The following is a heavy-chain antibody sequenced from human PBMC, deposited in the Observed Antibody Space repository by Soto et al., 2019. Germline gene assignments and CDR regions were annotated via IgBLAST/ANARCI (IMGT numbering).Heavy chain of an antibody. D-gene: IGHD3-10*01. CDR2: IYHSGST. CDR1: GGSISSGGYS. Sequence: SSETLSLTCAVSGGSISSGGYSWSWIRQPPGKGLEWIGYIYHSGSTYYNPSLKSRVTISVDRSKNQFSLKLSSVTAADTAVYYCARAIGWFGELLGGYYFDYWGQGTLVT. CDR3: ARAIGWFGELLGGYYFDY. J-gene: IGHJ4*02. V-gene: IGHV4-30-2*01.